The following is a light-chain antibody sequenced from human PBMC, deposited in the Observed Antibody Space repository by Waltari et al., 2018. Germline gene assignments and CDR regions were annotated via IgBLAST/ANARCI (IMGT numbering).Light chain of an antibody. V-gene: IGLV2-23*02. J-gene: IGLJ2*01. Sequence: SALTQPASVSASPGQSITISCTGRSSDIGSYDLVAWYQQHPGKAPHLFIYEVDKRPSGVSYRFSGSKSGNAASLTVSGLQPEDEGHYFCSSYTYGGPWVFGGGTLLTVL. CDR2: EVD. CDR3: SSYTYGGPWV. CDR1: SSDIGSYDL.